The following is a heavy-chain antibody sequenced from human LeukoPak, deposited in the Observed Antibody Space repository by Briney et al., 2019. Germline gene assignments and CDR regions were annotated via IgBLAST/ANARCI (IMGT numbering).Heavy chain of an antibody. CDR2: ISGNGGST. J-gene: IGHJ4*02. V-gene: IGHV3-23*01. CDR1: GFTFSIYA. Sequence: GRSLRLSCAASGFTFSIYAMSWVRQAPGKGLEWVSAISGNGGSTYYADSVKGRFTISRDNSKNTLYLQMNSLRAEDTAVYYCAKGRSSGTPYYFDYWGQGTLVTVSS. CDR3: AKGRSSGTPYYFDY. D-gene: IGHD3-22*01.